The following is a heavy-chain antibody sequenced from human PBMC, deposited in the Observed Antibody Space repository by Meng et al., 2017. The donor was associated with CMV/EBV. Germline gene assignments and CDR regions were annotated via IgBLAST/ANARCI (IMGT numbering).Heavy chain of an antibody. V-gene: IGHV3-21*01. J-gene: IGHJ6*02. D-gene: IGHD3-3*01. CDR3: ARDRLVRDTIFGVDYYGMDV. Sequence: GESLKISCAASGFTFSSYSMNWVRQAPRKGLEWVSSISSSSSYIYYADSVKGRFTISRDNAKNSLYLQMNSLRAEDTAVYYCARDRLVRDTIFGVDYYGMDVWGQGTTVTVSS. CDR1: GFTFSSYS. CDR2: ISSSSSYI.